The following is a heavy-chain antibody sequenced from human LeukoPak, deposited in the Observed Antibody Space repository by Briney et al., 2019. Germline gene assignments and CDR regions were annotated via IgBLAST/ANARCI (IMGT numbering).Heavy chain of an antibody. J-gene: IGHJ4*02. V-gene: IGHV1-18*01. CDR3: ARLVYDSRGYYFDY. CDR2: ISSYNGNT. CDR1: AYTFTSYG. Sequence: ASVKVSCKASAYTFTSYGFSWVRQAPGQGLEWMGWISSYNGNTNYAQKVQGRVTMTTDTSTSTAYMELRSLRSDDTAVYYCARLVYDSRGYYFDYWGQGTLVTVSS. D-gene: IGHD3-22*01.